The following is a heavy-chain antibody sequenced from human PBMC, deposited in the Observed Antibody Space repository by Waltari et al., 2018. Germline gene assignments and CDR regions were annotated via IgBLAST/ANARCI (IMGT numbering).Heavy chain of an antibody. Sequence: QVQLVQSGAEVKKPGSSVKVSCNGYGGTFSTYGISWVRQAPGQGLEWMGGMIHMLSTKNKGQKFQGRVTMTADETTSTVYMELSSPGSEDTAVYYWARGDGYNPIVYWGQGTLVTVSS. CDR3: ARGDGYNPIVY. V-gene: IGHV1-69*13. J-gene: IGHJ4*02. CDR2: MIHMLSTK. CDR1: GGTFSTYG. D-gene: IGHD3-16*02.